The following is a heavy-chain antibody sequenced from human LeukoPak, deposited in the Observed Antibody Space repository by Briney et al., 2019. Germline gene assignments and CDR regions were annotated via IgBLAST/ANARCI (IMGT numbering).Heavy chain of an antibody. J-gene: IGHJ5*02. Sequence: SQTLSLTCAISGDTVSSTSGAWNWIRQSPSRGLEWLGRTYYRSKWFHDYAVSVKSRLTVRPDTSKNQVSLQLISVSPEVTAVYYCARERIDSFDTWGQGTLVAVSS. CDR2: TYYRSKWFH. D-gene: IGHD3-16*02. CDR3: ARERIDSFDT. V-gene: IGHV6-1*01. CDR1: GDTVSSTSGA.